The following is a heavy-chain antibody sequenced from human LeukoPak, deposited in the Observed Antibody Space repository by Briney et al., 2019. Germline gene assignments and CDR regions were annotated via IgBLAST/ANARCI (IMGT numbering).Heavy chain of an antibody. V-gene: IGHV4-31*03. CDR3: ARDTPVSGYFAPSN. Sequence: PSETLSLTCTVSGGSISSGGYYWSWIRQHPGKGLEWIGYIYYSGSTYYNPSLKSRVTISVDTSKNQFSLKLSSVTAADTAVYYCARDTPVSGYFAPSNWGQGTLVTVSS. CDR1: GGSISSGGYY. J-gene: IGHJ4*02. D-gene: IGHD5-12*01. CDR2: IYYSGST.